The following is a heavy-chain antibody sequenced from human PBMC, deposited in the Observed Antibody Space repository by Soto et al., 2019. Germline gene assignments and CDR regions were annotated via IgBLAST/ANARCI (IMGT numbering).Heavy chain of an antibody. V-gene: IGHV1-69*01. Sequence: QVQLVQSGAEVKKPGSSVKVSCKASGGIFRNFAISWVRQAPGQGLEWMGGIIPILGTATYSQKFQGRVTITADESTSTVYMELTSLRSQDTAVYYCARGAGVGDGYRGYWGQVTLVTVSS. J-gene: IGHJ4*02. CDR3: ARGAGVGDGYRGY. D-gene: IGHD2-21*01. CDR1: GGIFRNFA. CDR2: IIPILGTA.